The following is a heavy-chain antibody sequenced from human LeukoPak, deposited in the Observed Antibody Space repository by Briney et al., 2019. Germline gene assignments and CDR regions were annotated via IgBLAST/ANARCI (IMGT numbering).Heavy chain of an antibody. CDR1: GFTFSNYA. D-gene: IGHD4-23*01. J-gene: IGHJ4*02. V-gene: IGHV3-23*01. Sequence: GGSLRLSCEASGFTFSNYAMSWVRQAPGKGLEWVSGICGHGISIYYADSVKGRFTISRDNSKSTLYLVMNSLRAEDTAVYYCAKSRMTREVPFDYWGQGTLVTVSS. CDR2: ICGHGISI. CDR3: AKSRMTREVPFDY.